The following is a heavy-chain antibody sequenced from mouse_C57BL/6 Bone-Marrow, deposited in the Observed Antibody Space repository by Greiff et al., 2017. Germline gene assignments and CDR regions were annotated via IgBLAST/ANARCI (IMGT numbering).Heavy chain of an antibody. Sequence: EVQLQQSGAELVRPGASVKLSCTASGFNIKDDYMHWVQQRPEQGLEWIGWIDPENGDTEYASKFQGKATITADTSSNTAYLQLSSLTSEDTAVYYCTTEGFFDYWGQGTTLTVSS. CDR2: IDPENGDT. J-gene: IGHJ2*01. CDR1: GFNIKDDY. CDR3: TTEGFFDY. V-gene: IGHV14-4*01. D-gene: IGHD3-3*01.